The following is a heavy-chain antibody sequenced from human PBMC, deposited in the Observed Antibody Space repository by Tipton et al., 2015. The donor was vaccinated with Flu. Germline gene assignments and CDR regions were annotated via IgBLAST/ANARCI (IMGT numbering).Heavy chain of an antibody. CDR1: GFTFSTYW. V-gene: IGHV3-7*01. Sequence: QLVQSGGGLVQPGGSLRLSCAASGFTFSTYWMGWVRQAPGKGLEWVANINQGGGEKYYVDSVKGRFTISRDNAKNSLHLQMNSLRAEDTAVYYCARTRGGYCTSSSCYADYFDYWGQGTLVTVSS. CDR3: ARTRGGYCTSSSCYADYFDY. J-gene: IGHJ4*02. D-gene: IGHD2-2*01. CDR2: INQGGGEK.